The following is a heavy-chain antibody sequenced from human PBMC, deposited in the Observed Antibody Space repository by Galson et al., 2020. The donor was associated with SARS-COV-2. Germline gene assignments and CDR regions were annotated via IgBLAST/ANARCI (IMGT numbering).Heavy chain of an antibody. J-gene: IGHJ4*02. Sequence: TGGSLRLSCAASGFTFSSYGMHWVRQAPGKGLEWVAVISYDGSNKYYADSVKGRFTISRDNSKNTLYLQMNSLRAEDTAVYYCAKERANGFYFDYWGQGTLVTVSS. CDR2: ISYDGSNK. V-gene: IGHV3-30*18. D-gene: IGHD2-8*01. CDR1: GFTFSSYG. CDR3: AKERANGFYFDY.